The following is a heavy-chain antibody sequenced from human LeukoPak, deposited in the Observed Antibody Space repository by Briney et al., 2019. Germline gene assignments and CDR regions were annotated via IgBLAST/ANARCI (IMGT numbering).Heavy chain of an antibody. Sequence: SETLSLTCTVSGGSISSHYWNWIRQPVGKGLEWIGRIYASGSTNYNPSLKSRVTLSVETSKNQLSLKLGSVTAADTAVYYCARYAIPVTTNNDVYAFDVWGQGTMVTVSS. J-gene: IGHJ3*01. CDR3: ARYAIPVTTNNDVYAFDV. CDR2: IYASGST. D-gene: IGHD1-7*01. V-gene: IGHV4-4*07. CDR1: GGSISSHY.